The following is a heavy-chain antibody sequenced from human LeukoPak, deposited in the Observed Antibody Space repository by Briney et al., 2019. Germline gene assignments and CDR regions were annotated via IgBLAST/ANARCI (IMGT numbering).Heavy chain of an antibody. CDR1: GFTVSSNY. CDR3: ASRAYYYDSSGYYYDWFDP. V-gene: IGHV3-66*01. Sequence: GGSLRLSCAASGFTVSSNYMSRVRQAPGKGLEWVSVIYSGGSTYYADSVKGRFTISRDNSKNTLYLQMNSLRAEDTAVYYCASRAYYYDSSGYYYDWFDPWGQGTLVTVSS. J-gene: IGHJ5*02. CDR2: IYSGGST. D-gene: IGHD3-22*01.